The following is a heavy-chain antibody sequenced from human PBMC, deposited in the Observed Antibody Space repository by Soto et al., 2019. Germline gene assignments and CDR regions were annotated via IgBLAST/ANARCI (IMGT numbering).Heavy chain of an antibody. CDR1: GYTFTGYY. J-gene: IGHJ4*02. CDR3: ARGRMKYYDILTGPTRNTRDFDY. V-gene: IGHV1-2*04. D-gene: IGHD3-9*01. Sequence: GPSVKVSCKASGYTFTGYYMHWVRQAPGQGLEWMGWINPNSGGTNYAQKFQGWVTMTRDTSISTAYMELSRLRSDDTAVYYCARGRMKYYDILTGPTRNTRDFDYWGQGTLVTSPQ. CDR2: INPNSGGT.